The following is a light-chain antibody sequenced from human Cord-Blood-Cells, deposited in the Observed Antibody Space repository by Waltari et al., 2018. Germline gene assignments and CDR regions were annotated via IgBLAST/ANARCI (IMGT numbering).Light chain of an antibody. V-gene: IGKV4-1*01. J-gene: IGKJ4*01. CDR3: QQYYSTPLT. CDR1: QSVLYSSNNKNY. CDR2: WAS. Sequence: DIVMTQSPDSLDVSLGERATIHCKSRQSVLYSSNNKNYLAWYQQKPGQPPKLLIYWASTRESGVPDRFSGSGSGTDFTLTISSLQAEDVAVYYCQQYYSTPLTFGGGTKVEIK.